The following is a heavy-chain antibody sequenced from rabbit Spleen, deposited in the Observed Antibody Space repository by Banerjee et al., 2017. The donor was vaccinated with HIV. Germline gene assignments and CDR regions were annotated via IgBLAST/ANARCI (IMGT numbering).Heavy chain of an antibody. CDR3: VRFFDL. CDR1: GFSFSSSYW. CDR2: IDTGSSGFT. Sequence: QEQLEESGGDLVKPEGSLTLTCTASGFSFSSSYWICWVRQAPGKGLEWIACIDTGSSGFTYFATWAKGRFTCSKTSSTTVFLQMTSLTAADTATYFCVRFFDLWGPGTLVTVS. J-gene: IGHJ4*01. V-gene: IGHV1S45*01.